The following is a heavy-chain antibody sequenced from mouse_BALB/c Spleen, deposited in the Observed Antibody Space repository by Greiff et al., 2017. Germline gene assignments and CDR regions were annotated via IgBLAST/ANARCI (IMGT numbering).Heavy chain of an antibody. D-gene: IGHD2-4*01. CDR2: IHPSDSET. V-gene: IGHV1-61*01. CDR1: GYSFTSYW. J-gene: IGHJ3*01. Sequence: QVHVKQPGAELVRPGASVKLSCKASGYSFTSYWMNWVKQRPGQGLEWIGMIHPSDSETRLNQKFKDKATLTVDKSSSTAYMQLSSPTSEDSAVYYCARSSDDMITDAWFAYWGQGTLVTVSA. CDR3: ARSSDDMITDAWFAY.